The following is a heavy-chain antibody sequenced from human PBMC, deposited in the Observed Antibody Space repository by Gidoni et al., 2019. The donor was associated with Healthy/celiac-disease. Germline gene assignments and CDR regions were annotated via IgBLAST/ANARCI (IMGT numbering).Heavy chain of an antibody. J-gene: IGHJ4*02. CDR2: INHSGST. D-gene: IGHD5-12*01. CDR3: ARGVWLRSLLVTYDFDY. Sequence: WIGEINHSGSTNYNPSLKSRVTISVDTSKNQFALKLSSVTAADTAVYYCARGVWLRSLLVTYDFDYWGQGTLVTVSS. V-gene: IGHV4-34*01.